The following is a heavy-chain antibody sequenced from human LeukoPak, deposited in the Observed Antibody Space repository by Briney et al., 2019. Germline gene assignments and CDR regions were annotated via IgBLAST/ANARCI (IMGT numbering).Heavy chain of an antibody. CDR2: MNPNSGGT. CDR3: ARDQRYSSSSGIDY. Sequence: ASVKVSCKASGYTFTSYDINWVRQATGQGLEWMGWMNPNSGGTNYAQKFQGRVTMTRDTSISTAYMELSRLRSDDTAVYYCARDQRYSSSSGIDYWGQGTLVTVSS. V-gene: IGHV1-2*02. CDR1: GYTFTSYD. D-gene: IGHD6-6*01. J-gene: IGHJ4*02.